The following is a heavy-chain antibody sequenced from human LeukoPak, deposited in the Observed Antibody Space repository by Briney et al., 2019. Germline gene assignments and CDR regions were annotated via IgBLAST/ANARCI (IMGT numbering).Heavy chain of an antibody. Sequence: PSETPSLTCTVSGGSISSYYWSWIRQPPGKGLEWIGYIYYSGSTNYNPSLKSRVTISVDTSKNQFSLKLTSVTAADTAVYYCARHDRGDYGSLNYWGQGTLVTVSS. V-gene: IGHV4-59*08. J-gene: IGHJ4*02. D-gene: IGHD4-17*01. CDR2: IYYSGST. CDR1: GGSISSYY. CDR3: ARHDRGDYGSLNY.